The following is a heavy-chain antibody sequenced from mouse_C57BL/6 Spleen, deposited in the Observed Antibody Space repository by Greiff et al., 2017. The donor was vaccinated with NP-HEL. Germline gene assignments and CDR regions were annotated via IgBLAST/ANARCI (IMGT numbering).Heavy chain of an antibody. V-gene: IGHV2-6-1*01. CDR3: ARHIVLLGVYYAMDY. D-gene: IGHD2-10*01. J-gene: IGHJ4*01. CDR1: GFSLTSYG. Sequence: VQLVESGPGLVAPSQSLSITCTVSGFSLTSYGVHWVRQPPGKGLEWLVVIWSDGSTTYNSALKSRLSISKDNSKSQVFLKMNSLQTDDTAMYYCARHIVLLGVYYAMDYWGQGTSVTVSS. CDR2: IWSDGST.